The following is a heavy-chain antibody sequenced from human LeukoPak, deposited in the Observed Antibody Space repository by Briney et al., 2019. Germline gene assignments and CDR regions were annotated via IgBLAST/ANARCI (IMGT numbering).Heavy chain of an antibody. V-gene: IGHV4-38-2*02. J-gene: IGHJ4*02. D-gene: IGHD3-22*01. CDR1: GYSISSGYY. CDR3: ARVGYYDSSGDLFDY. Sequence: SETLSLTCTVSGYSISSGYYWGWIRQPPGKGLEWIGSIYHSGSTYYNPSLKSRVTISVDTSKNQFSLKLSSVTAADTAVYYCARVGYYDSSGDLFDYWGQGTLVTVSS. CDR2: IYHSGST.